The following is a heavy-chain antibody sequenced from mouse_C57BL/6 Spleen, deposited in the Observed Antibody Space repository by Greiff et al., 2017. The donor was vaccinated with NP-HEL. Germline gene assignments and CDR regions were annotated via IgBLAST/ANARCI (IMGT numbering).Heavy chain of an antibody. CDR2: INPSNGGT. Sequence: VQLQQSGTELVKPGASVKLSCKASGYTFTSYWMHWVKQRPGQGLEWIGNINPSNGGTNYNEKFKSKATLTVDKSSSTAYMQLSSLTSEDSAVYYCARNNPSITTVVDWYFDVWGTGTTVTVSS. J-gene: IGHJ1*03. V-gene: IGHV1-53*01. CDR3: ARNNPSITTVVDWYFDV. D-gene: IGHD1-1*01. CDR1: GYTFTSYW.